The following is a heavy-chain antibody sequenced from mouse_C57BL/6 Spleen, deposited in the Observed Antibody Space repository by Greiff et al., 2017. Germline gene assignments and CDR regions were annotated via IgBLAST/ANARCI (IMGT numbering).Heavy chain of an antibody. J-gene: IGHJ1*03. CDR1: GYTFTSYW. Sequence: VQLQQSGAELVRPGTSVKLSCKASGYTFTSYWMHWVKQRPGQGLEWIGVIDPSDSYTNYNQKFKGKATLTVDTSSSTAYMQLSSLTSEDSAVYYCARNDYDWYFDVWGTGTTVTVSS. CDR2: IDPSDSYT. D-gene: IGHD2-4*01. CDR3: ARNDYDWYFDV. V-gene: IGHV1-59*01.